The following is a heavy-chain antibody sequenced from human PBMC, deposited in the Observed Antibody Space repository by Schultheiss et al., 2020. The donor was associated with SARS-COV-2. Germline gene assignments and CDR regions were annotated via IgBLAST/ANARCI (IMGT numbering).Heavy chain of an antibody. V-gene: IGHV3-74*01. Sequence: GESLKISCAASGFTFSSYWMHWVRQAPGKGLVWVSRINSDGSSTSYADSVKGRFTISRDNAKNSLYLQMNSLRAEDTAVYYCARDQRSTPRIAAAGTGWFDPWGQGTLVTVSS. CDR3: ARDQRSTPRIAAAGTGWFDP. CDR1: GFTFSSYW. J-gene: IGHJ5*02. CDR2: INSDGSST. D-gene: IGHD6-13*01.